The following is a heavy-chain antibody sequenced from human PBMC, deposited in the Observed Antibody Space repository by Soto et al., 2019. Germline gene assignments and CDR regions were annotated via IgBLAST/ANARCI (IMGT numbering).Heavy chain of an antibody. J-gene: IGHJ3*02. D-gene: IGHD3-22*01. CDR1: GFTFSDYY. Sequence: QVQLVESGGGLVKPGGSLRLSCAASGFTFSDYYMSWIRQAPGKGLEWVSYISSSGSTIYYADSVKGRFTISRDNAKNSLYLQMNSLRAEDTAVYYCARERGYYYDSSGYYDDAFDIGGQGTMVTVSS. CDR2: ISSSGSTI. V-gene: IGHV3-11*01. CDR3: ARERGYYYDSSGYYDDAFDI.